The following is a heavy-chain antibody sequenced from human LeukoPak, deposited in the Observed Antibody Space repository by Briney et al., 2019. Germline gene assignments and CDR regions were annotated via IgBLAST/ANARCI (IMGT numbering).Heavy chain of an antibody. CDR3: ARCSGGSCYIPPDY. CDR1: GFTFSSYA. J-gene: IGHJ4*02. CDR2: ISYDGSNK. Sequence: PGGSLRLSCAASGFTFSSYAMHWVRQAPGKGLEWVAVISYDGSNKYYADSVKGRFTISRDNPKNTLYLQMNSLRAEDTAVYYCARCSGGSCYIPPDYWGQGTLVTVSS. V-gene: IGHV3-30-3*01. D-gene: IGHD2-15*01.